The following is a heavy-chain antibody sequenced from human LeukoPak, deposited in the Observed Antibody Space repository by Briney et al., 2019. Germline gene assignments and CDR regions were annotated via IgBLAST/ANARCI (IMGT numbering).Heavy chain of an antibody. D-gene: IGHD6-13*01. J-gene: IGHJ4*02. CDR3: AREAPYSICPDY. Sequence: ASVKVSCKASGYTFTGYYIHWMRQAPGQGLEWVGWINPDSGGTNYAQKFQGRVTVTRDSSINTAYMDLSRLTSGDTAMYYCAREAPYSICPDYWGQGTLVTVSS. CDR1: GYTFTGYY. CDR2: INPDSGGT. V-gene: IGHV1-2*02.